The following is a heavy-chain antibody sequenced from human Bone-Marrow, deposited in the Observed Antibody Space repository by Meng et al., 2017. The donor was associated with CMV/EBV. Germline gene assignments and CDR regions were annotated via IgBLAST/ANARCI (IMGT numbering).Heavy chain of an antibody. CDR1: GFTFSSYS. V-gene: IGHV3-21*06. CDR2: ISGSNRYI. D-gene: IGHD2-2*01. CDR3: TRVDCSGPSCHLRPFVI. Sequence: GESLKISCAASGFTFSSYSLNWVRQSPGKGLEWVSSISGSNRYINYAESVRGRFTVSRDNAKNSLSLQMNSLRGDDTAVYYCTRVDCSGPSCHLRPFVIWGQGTMVTGSS. J-gene: IGHJ3*02.